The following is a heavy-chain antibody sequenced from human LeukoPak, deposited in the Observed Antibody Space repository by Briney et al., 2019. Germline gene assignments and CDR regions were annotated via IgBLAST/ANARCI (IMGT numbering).Heavy chain of an antibody. CDR3: AKDSGDYFSIQNYFDC. V-gene: IGHV3-30*18. CDR2: ISYDGSNK. Sequence: PGGSLRLSCAASGFTFSRYGMHWVRQAPGKGLEWVTVISYDGSNKYYADSVKGRFTISRDDSKNTLYLQVNSLRPDDTAVYYCAKDSGDYFSIQNYFDCGGEGTLVTVSS. J-gene: IGHJ4*02. D-gene: IGHD3-22*01. CDR1: GFTFSRYG.